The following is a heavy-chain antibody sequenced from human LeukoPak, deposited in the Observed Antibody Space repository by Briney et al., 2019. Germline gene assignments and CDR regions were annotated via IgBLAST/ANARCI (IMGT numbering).Heavy chain of an antibody. J-gene: IGHJ2*01. CDR1: GYTFTPHY. CDR3: ARGRGTTMVRGVITNYFDL. Sequence: ASVKVSCRASGYTFTPHYIHWVRQAPGQGLEWMGWIDPNSGGTNHAQKFLCSVTMTGDTSINTAFMELSRLRSDDTAIYYCARGRGTTMVRGVITNYFDLWGRGSLVTVSS. CDR2: IDPNSGGT. V-gene: IGHV1-2*02. D-gene: IGHD3-10*01.